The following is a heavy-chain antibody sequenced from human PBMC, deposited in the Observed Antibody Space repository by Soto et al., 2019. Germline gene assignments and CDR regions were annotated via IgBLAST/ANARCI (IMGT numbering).Heavy chain of an antibody. V-gene: IGHV1-69*01. CDR1: GGTFSSYA. CDR3: ARDGREAGDFDY. Sequence: VKVSCKASGGTFSSYAISWVRQAPGQGLEWMGGIIPIFGTANYAQKFQGRVTITADESTSTAYMELSSLRSEDTAVYYCARDGREAGDFDYWGQGTLVTVSS. CDR2: IIPIFGTA. D-gene: IGHD6-19*01. J-gene: IGHJ4*02.